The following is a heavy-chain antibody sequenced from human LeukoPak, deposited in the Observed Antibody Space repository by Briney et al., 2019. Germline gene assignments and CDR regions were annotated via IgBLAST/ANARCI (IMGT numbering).Heavy chain of an antibody. Sequence: GSLRLSCAASGFTFSSYAMSWVRQPPGKGLEWIGEINHSGSTNYNPSLKSRVTISVDTSKNQFSLKLSSVTAADTAVYYCAREDYPGPIDYWGQGTLVTVSS. J-gene: IGHJ4*02. V-gene: IGHV4-34*01. CDR3: AREDYPGPIDY. CDR1: GFTFSSYA. CDR2: INHSGST. D-gene: IGHD4-11*01.